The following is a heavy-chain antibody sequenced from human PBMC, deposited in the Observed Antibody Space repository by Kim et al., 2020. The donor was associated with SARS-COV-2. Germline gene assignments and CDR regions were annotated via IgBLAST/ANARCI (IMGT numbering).Heavy chain of an antibody. D-gene: IGHD1-26*01. J-gene: IGHJ4*02. Sequence: YNPSRKSRVTISVDTPKNQFSLKVSSMTAADTAVYYCVSLRGGSAWSPGWGQGTLVTVSS. V-gene: IGHV4-39*01. CDR3: VSLRGGSAWSPG.